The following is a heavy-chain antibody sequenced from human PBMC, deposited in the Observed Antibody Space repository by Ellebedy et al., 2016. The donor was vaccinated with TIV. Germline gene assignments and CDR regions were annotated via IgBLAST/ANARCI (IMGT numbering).Heavy chain of an antibody. CDR1: GFTFSDYY. Sequence: GESLKISXAASGFTFSDYYMSWIRQAPGKGLEWVSYINSRGNTLYHADSVKGRFTISRDNAKNSLYLQMNSLGAEDTAVYYCARRNDFDIWGQGTLVTVSS. CDR3: ARRNDFDI. CDR2: INSRGNTL. J-gene: IGHJ3*02. V-gene: IGHV3-11*04.